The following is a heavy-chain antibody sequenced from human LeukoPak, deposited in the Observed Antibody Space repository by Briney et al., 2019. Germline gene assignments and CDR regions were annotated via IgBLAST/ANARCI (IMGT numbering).Heavy chain of an antibody. J-gene: IGHJ6*03. V-gene: IGHV1-69*05. CDR3: ASNFWSGYYSGAYYYYMDV. Sequence: ASVKVSCKASGGTFSSYAISWVRQAPGQGLEWMGGIIPIFGTANYAQKFQGRVTITTDESTSTAYMELSSLRSEDTAVYYCASNFWSGYYSGAYYYYMDVWGKGTTVTVSS. CDR1: GGTFSSYA. CDR2: IIPIFGTA. D-gene: IGHD3-3*01.